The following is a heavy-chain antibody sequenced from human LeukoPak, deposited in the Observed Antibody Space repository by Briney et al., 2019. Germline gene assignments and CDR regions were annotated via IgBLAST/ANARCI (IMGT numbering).Heavy chain of an antibody. V-gene: IGHV3-9*01. CDR2: ISWNSGSI. D-gene: IGHD6-19*01. Sequence: GRSLRLSCAASGFTFDDYAMHWVRQAPGKGLECVSGISWNSGSIGYADSVKGRFTISRDNAKNSLYLQMNSLRAEDTALYYCAKDTSQQWLVLGYFDYWGQGTLVTVSS. CDR3: AKDTSQQWLVLGYFDY. CDR1: GFTFDDYA. J-gene: IGHJ4*02.